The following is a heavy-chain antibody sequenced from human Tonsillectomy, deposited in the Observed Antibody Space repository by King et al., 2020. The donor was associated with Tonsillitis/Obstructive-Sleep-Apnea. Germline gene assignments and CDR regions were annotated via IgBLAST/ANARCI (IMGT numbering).Heavy chain of an antibody. CDR3: ARGAVFFDYSSSVIFDP. CDR2: IYYSGTT. J-gene: IGHJ5*02. D-gene: IGHD6-6*01. CDR1: GDPITDNY. V-gene: IGHV4-59*01. Sequence: QLQESGPGLVKPSETLSLTCTVSGDPITDNYWSWIRQSPGKGLEWLGFIYYSGTTNYNPSVKSRITISIDTSKSQFFLKLRSVTAADTALYYCARGAVFFDYSSSVIFDPWGQGTLVTVSS.